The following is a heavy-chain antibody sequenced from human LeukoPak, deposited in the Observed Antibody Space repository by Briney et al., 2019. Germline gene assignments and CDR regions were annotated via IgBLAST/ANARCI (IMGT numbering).Heavy chain of an antibody. Sequence: SETLSPTCSVSGDSINRSPYYWGWIRQPPGKGLEWIASILYTGSSYYSPSLSSRVTISVDTSKNQLSLKLRSLTAADTSVYYCARHGRGNVSPILYWGQGTLVTVSS. V-gene: IGHV4-39*01. J-gene: IGHJ4*02. CDR3: ARHGRGNVSPILY. CDR2: ILYTGSS. CDR1: GDSINRSPYY. D-gene: IGHD1-1*01.